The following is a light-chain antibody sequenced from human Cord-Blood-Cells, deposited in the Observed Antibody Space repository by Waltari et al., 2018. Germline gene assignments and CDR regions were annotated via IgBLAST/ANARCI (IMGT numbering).Light chain of an antibody. CDR3: QVWDSSSDHPV. V-gene: IGLV3-21*04. CDR2: YES. CDR1: NICSKS. J-gene: IGLJ3*02. Sequence: SYVLTQPPSVSVAPGQTARIACGGNNICSKSVHCYQLKPGQALLLVIYYESDRPSGIPERFADSNSGNTATLTISRVEAGDEADYYCQVWDSSSDHPVFGGGTKLTVL.